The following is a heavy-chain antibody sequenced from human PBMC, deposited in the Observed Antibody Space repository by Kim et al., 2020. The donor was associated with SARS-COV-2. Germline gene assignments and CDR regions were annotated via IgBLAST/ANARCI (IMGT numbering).Heavy chain of an antibody. Sequence: VKGRFTISRDNAKNSLYLQMNSLRAEDTAVYYCARDLRSGSYYLLGGFDYWGQGTLVTVSS. D-gene: IGHD1-26*01. CDR3: ARDLRSGSYYLLGGFDY. V-gene: IGHV3-21*01. J-gene: IGHJ4*02.